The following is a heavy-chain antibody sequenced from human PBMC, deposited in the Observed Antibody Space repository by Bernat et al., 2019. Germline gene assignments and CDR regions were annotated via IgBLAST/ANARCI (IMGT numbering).Heavy chain of an antibody. D-gene: IGHD2-21*01. CDR1: GGSVNSGDSY. CDR3: ARGVAGSLAYFDF. J-gene: IGHJ4*02. V-gene: IGHV4-31*03. Sequence: QMQLQESGPGLVKPSETLSLTCTVSGGSVNSGDSYWTWICQHPGKGLEWIGQIYYSGSTFYNPSLKSRVSSSLDTSQNQFSLRLTSVTAADTAVYFCARGVAGSLAYFDFWGPGTRVTVSS. CDR2: IYYSGST.